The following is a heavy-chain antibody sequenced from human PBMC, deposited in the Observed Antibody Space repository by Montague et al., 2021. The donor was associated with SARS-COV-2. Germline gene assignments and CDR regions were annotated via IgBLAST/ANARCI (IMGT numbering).Heavy chain of an antibody. CDR3: ARVFPRWPQFDPYFDY. V-gene: IGHV4-59*01. CDR1: GGSIRSYF. CDR2: IYYSGST. J-gene: IGHJ4*02. Sequence: SETLSLTCTVSGGSIRSYFWSWIRQPPGKGLEWIGYIYYSGSTNYNPSLKSRVTISVDTSKNQFSLKLSSVTAADTAVYYCARVFPRWPQFDPYFDYWGQGTLVTVSS. D-gene: IGHD5-24*01.